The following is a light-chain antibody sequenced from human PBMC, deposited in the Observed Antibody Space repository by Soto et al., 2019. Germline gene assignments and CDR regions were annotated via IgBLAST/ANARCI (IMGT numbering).Light chain of an antibody. J-gene: IGKJ1*01. Sequence: VMTQSPATLSVSPGERVTLSCRASQSVATNLAWYQQRPGQAPRLLIYGASKRAIGLPARFSGSGSGTEFTLTISSLESEDYAVYYCQQRSNWPRTFGQGTKVDIK. CDR2: GAS. V-gene: IGKV3-15*01. CDR3: QQRSNWPRT. CDR1: QSVATN.